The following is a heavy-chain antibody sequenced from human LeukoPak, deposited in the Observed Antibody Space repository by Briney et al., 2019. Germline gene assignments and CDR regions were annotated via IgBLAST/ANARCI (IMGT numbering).Heavy chain of an antibody. Sequence: SETLSLTCSVSGASISSYYWSWIRQPPGKGLEWIGYVFHSGNTNYNPSLESRVTMSVDTSKNQFSLNLNSVTATDTAVYFCASLVYGSGTYPRIWGQGTLVTVSS. CDR3: ASLVYGSGTYPRI. CDR1: GASISSYY. V-gene: IGHV4-59*08. J-gene: IGHJ4*02. D-gene: IGHD3-10*01. CDR2: VFHSGNT.